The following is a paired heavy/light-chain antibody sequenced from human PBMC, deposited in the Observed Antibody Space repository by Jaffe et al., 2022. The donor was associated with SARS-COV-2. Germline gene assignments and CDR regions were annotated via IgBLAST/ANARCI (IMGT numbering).Heavy chain of an antibody. Sequence: EVQLLESGGALVQPGGSLRLSCAASGFTFSSYAMSWVRQAPGKGLEWVSAISGSGGRTFYADSVKGRFTISRDNSKNTLYLQMNSLRAEDTAVYYCAKGPFSAYCGGDCDEYFQRWGQGTLVTVSS. J-gene: IGHJ1*01. CDR1: GFTFSSYA. D-gene: IGHD2-21*02. CDR2: ISGSGGRT. CDR3: AKGPFSAYCGGDCDEYFQR. V-gene: IGHV3-23*01.
Light chain of an antibody. CDR1: SEHSTYT. J-gene: IGLJ1*01. V-gene: IGLV4-3*01. CDR3: GESHTIDGQVGYV. CDR2: VKRDGSH. Sequence: LPVLTQPPSASALLGASIKLTCTLSSEHSTYTIEWYQQRPGRSPQYIMKVKRDGSHSKGDGIPDRFMGSSSGADRYLTFSNVQSDDEAEYYCGESHTIDGQVGYVFGTGTKVTVL.